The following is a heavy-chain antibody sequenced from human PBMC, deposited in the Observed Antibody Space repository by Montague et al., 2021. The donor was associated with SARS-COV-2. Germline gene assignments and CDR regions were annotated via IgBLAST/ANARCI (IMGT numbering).Heavy chain of an antibody. D-gene: IGHD1-14*01. CDR3: GRGRKVVPWFRYYDMDV. J-gene: IGHJ6*02. CDR1: DGSFSGYY. Sequence: SETLSLTCAVYDGSFSGYYWNWIRQPPGKRLEWIGEISHGGTTNYNPSLKSRATISLDKSKSQFSLKLTSVTAADTATYYCGRGRKVVPWFRYYDMDVWGQGTTVTVSS. V-gene: IGHV4-34*01. CDR2: ISHGGTT.